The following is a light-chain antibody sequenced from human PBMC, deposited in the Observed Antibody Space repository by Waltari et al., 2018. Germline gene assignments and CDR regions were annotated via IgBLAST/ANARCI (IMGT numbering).Light chain of an antibody. CDR2: VNSDGSH. V-gene: IGLV4-69*01. CDR1: RGHRRNI. J-gene: IGLJ3*02. Sequence: QLVLTQSPSASASLGASVKLTCTLSRGHRRNINAWLQQRPERCPRYLMKVNSDGSHSKGDDIPDRCSGSSSGAERYLTISSLQSEDEADYYCETGGHGTWVFGGGTKLTVL. CDR3: ETGGHGTWV.